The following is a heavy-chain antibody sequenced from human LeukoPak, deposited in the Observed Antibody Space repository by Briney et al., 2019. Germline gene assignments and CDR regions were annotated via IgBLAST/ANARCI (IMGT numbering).Heavy chain of an antibody. CDR2: ISAYNGNT. D-gene: IGHD3-10*01. Sequence: GASVKVSCKASGYTFTSYGISWVRQAPGQGLEWMGWISAYNGNTNYAQKLQGRVTMTTDTSTSTAYMELRSLRPDDTAVYYCARDSLVYYYGSGSYEPWGQGTLVTVSS. CDR1: GYTFTSYG. CDR3: ARDSLVYYYGSGSYEP. J-gene: IGHJ5*02. V-gene: IGHV1-18*01.